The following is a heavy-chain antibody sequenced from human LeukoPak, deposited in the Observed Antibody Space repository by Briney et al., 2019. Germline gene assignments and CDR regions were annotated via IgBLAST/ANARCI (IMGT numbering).Heavy chain of an antibody. CDR1: GGSISSGGYS. D-gene: IGHD3-22*01. CDR3: ARPSYGSSAYYPFDI. V-gene: IGHV4-30-2*01. Sequence: SETLSLTCAVSGGSISSGGYSWSWIRQPPGKGLEWIGYIYHSGSTYYNPSLKSRVTISVDTSRNQFSLTLSSVTAADTAVYYCARPSYGSSAYYPFDIWGQGTMVTVSS. J-gene: IGHJ3*02. CDR2: IYHSGST.